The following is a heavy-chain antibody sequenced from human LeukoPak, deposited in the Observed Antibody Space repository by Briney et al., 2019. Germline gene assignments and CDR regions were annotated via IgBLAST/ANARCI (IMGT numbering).Heavy chain of an antibody. CDR1: GFTFSSYW. J-gene: IGHJ6*03. Sequence: PGGSLRLSCAASGFTFSSYWMSWVRQAPGKGLEWVANIKQDGSEKYYVDSVKGRFTISRDNAKNSLYLQMNSLRAEDTAVYYCARDSFAVVPAAIFAVHNYYYYYMDVWGKGTTVTVSS. CDR2: IKQDGSEK. V-gene: IGHV3-7*01. D-gene: IGHD2-2*01. CDR3: ARDSFAVVPAAIFAVHNYYYYYMDV.